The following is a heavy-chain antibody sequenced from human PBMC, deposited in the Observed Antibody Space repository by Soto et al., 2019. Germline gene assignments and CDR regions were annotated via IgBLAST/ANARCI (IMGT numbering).Heavy chain of an antibody. V-gene: IGHV1-2*04. CDR3: ARGDIVVVPAALGRWYFYL. J-gene: IGHJ2*01. Sequence: QVQLVQSGAEVKKPGASVKVSCKASGYNFTGYSMPWVRQAPGQGLEWMGWLNPNSGGTNYAQKSQWWVTMTRYASISTAYMELSRLRADDTAVYSCARGDIVVVPAALGRWYFYLGGRGTLVTVSS. CDR1: GYNFTGYS. D-gene: IGHD2-2*01. CDR2: LNPNSGGT.